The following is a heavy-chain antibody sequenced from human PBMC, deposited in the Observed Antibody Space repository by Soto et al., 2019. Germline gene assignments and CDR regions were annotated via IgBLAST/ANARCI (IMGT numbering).Heavy chain of an antibody. V-gene: IGHV1-2*04. CDR3: ATWVDYGDFEGFDF. J-gene: IGHJ4*02. D-gene: IGHD4-17*01. CDR2: VDPNGGGS. CDR1: GGTFSSYA. Sequence: ASVKVSCTASGGTFSSYAISCVRQAPGQGLEWMGWVDPNGGGSNSAQKFQGSVTMTWDTSITTAYLDLTRLTTNDTATYFCATWVDYGDFEGFDFWGQGTLVTVSS.